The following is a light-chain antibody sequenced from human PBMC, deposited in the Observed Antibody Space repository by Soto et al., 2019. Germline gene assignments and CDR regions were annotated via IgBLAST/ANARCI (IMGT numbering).Light chain of an antibody. CDR3: QQYDTSPPT. V-gene: IGKV3-20*01. CDR1: QPITSRY. Sequence: IFFTQSPGTLSLSPREKATLSCRARQPITSRYLAWYQHQPGQAPRLLIYRTFARAPGIPDRFSGGGSGTDFTLTISRLEREDFAVYYCQQYDTSPPTFGQGTRMEIK. CDR2: RTF. J-gene: IGKJ5*01.